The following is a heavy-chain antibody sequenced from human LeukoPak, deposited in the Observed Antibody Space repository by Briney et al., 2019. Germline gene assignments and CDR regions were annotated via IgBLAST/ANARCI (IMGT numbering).Heavy chain of an antibody. CDR1: GFTFSGSA. J-gene: IGHJ4*02. D-gene: IGHD6-13*01. Sequence: GGSLKLSCAASGFTFSGSAMHWVRQASGKGLEWVGRIRSKANNYATTYAASVKGRFTISRDGSKTTAYLQMNSLKTEDTAVYYCTTGSWPLDYWGQGTLVTVSS. CDR2: IRSKANNYAT. CDR3: TTGSWPLDY. V-gene: IGHV3-73*01.